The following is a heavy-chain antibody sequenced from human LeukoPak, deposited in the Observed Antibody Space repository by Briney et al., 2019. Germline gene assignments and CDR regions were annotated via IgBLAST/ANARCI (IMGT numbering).Heavy chain of an antibody. J-gene: IGHJ5*02. CDR1: GFTFSSYA. CDR2: VSGSGAHT. Sequence: DPGGSLRLSCAASGFTFSSYAMTWVRQAPGKGLQWVSAVSGSGAHTYYADSVKGRFTISRDNSKNTVYLQMNSLRTEDTALYYCARKKCGGDCNSFNWFDPGGQGTLVTVSA. CDR3: ARKKCGGDCNSFNWFDP. V-gene: IGHV3-23*01. D-gene: IGHD2-21*02.